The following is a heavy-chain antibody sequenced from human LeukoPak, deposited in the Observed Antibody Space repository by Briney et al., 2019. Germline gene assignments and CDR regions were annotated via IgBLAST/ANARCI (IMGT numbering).Heavy chain of an antibody. CDR3: AKGRQWLASYYFDY. V-gene: IGHV3-23*01. J-gene: IGHJ4*02. D-gene: IGHD6-19*01. Sequence: QIGGSLRLSCAASGFTFSTYAMSWVRQAPGKGLEWVSTISGSGGTPYYADSVKGRFTISRDNSKNTMYLEMNSLRAEDTALYYCAKGRQWLASYYFDYWGQGTLVTV. CDR1: GFTFSTYA. CDR2: ISGSGGTP.